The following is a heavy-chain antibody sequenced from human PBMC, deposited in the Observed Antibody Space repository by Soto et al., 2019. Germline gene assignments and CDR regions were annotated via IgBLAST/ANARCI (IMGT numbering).Heavy chain of an antibody. Sequence: PGGSQRLSCAASGFTFTNYRIHWVRQAPGKGLVWVARINSDGSRINYADSVKGRFTISRDNAKNTVFLQMNSLRDEDSAVYFCARAGDWNYVQDFWGQGTLVTVSS. CDR2: INSDGSRI. CDR1: GFTFTNYR. CDR3: ARAGDWNYVQDF. V-gene: IGHV3-74*01. D-gene: IGHD1-7*01. J-gene: IGHJ4*02.